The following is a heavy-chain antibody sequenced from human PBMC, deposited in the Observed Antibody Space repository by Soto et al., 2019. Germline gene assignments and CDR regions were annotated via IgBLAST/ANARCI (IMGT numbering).Heavy chain of an antibody. V-gene: IGHV3-21*01. D-gene: IGHD2-15*01. J-gene: IGHJ4*02. Sequence: GGSLRLSCAASGFTFSSYSMNWVRQAPGKGLEWVSSISSSSSYIYYADSVKGRFTISRDNAKNSLYLQMNSLRAEDTAVYYCARDSSPGSQGCSGGSCYSVAVHDYWGQGTLVTVSS. CDR3: ARDSSPGSQGCSGGSCYSVAVHDY. CDR1: GFTFSSYS. CDR2: ISSSSSYI.